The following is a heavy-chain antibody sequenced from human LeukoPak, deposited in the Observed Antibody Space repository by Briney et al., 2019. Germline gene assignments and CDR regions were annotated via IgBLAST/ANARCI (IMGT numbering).Heavy chain of an antibody. CDR2: IIPILGIA. CDR1: GGTFSSYA. J-gene: IGHJ4*02. V-gene: IGHV1-69*04. D-gene: IGHD3-22*01. Sequence: GASVKVSCKASGGTFSSYAISWVRQAPGQGLEWMGRIIPILGIANYAQKFQGRVTITADKSTSTAYMELSSLRSEDTAVYYCAKYYYDSSGYYREGYFDYWGQGTLVTVSS. CDR3: AKYYYDSSGYYREGYFDY.